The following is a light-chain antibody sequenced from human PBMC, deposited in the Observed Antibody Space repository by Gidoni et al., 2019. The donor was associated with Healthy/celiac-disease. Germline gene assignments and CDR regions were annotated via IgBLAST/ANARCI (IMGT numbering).Light chain of an antibody. J-gene: IGKJ2*01. CDR2: LGA. V-gene: IGKV2-28*01. CDR1: QSILHSNGDNY. Sequence: DVVMAQTPLSLPVTPGEPASISCRSSQSILHSNGDNYLDWYLQKPGQSPQLLIYLGANRASGVPDRFSGSGSGTDFTLLTSRVEADDVGVYYCIQALQTPPYTFGQGTKLEIK. CDR3: IQALQTPPYT.